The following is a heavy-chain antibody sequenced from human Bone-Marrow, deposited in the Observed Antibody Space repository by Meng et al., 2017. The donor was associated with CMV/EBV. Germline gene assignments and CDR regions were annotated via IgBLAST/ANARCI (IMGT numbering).Heavy chain of an antibody. CDR3: ATTAKGGWELLREDY. J-gene: IGHJ4*02. CDR2: ISPSSSYI. V-gene: IGHV3-21*01. D-gene: IGHD1-26*01. CDR1: GFTFSTYN. Sequence: GESLKISCAASGFTFSTYNMNWVRQAPGKGLEWVSSISPSSSYIYYADSVKGRFTISRDNAKNSLYLQMSSLRAEDTAVYYCATTAKGGWELLREDYCGQGTLVTVSS.